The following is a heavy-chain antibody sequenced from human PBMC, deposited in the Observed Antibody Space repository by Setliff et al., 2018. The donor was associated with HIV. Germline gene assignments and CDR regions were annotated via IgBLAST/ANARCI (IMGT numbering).Heavy chain of an antibody. Sequence: SETLSLTCALSGYSISNCYYWGWIRQPSGKGLEWIGSIYHSGSTFYNPSLRSRVTISVDTSQDQFSLRLTSVTAADTAVYYCTERKNIGDPLAQEPLDHWGQGTLVTVSS. V-gene: IGHV4-38-2*01. CDR3: TERKNIGDPLAQEPLDH. J-gene: IGHJ4*02. CDR2: IYHSGST. D-gene: IGHD2-15*01. CDR1: GYSISNCYY.